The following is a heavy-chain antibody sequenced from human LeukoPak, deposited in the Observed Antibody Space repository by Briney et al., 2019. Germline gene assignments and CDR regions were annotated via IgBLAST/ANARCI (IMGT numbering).Heavy chain of an antibody. CDR2: MNPNSGNT. J-gene: IGHJ5*02. CDR1: GYTFTSYD. CDR3: ARGEFHDYGDYSKNWFDP. Sequence: GASVKVSCKASGYTFTSYDINWVRQATGQGLEWMGWMNPNSGNTGYAQKFQGRVTITRNTSISTAYMELSSLRSEDTAVYYCARGEFHDYGDYSKNWFDPWGQGTLVTVSS. V-gene: IGHV1-8*03. D-gene: IGHD4-17*01.